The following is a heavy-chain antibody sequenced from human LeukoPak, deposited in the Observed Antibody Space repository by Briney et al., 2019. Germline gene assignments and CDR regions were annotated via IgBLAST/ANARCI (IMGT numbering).Heavy chain of an antibody. CDR2: IYTSGST. CDR3: ARESGSYYLGAFDI. J-gene: IGHJ3*02. D-gene: IGHD1-26*01. CDR1: GGSISSGSYY. V-gene: IGHV4-61*02. Sequence: PSQTLSLTXSVSGGSISSGSYYWSCIRQPAGKGLEWIGRIYTSGSTHNNPSLKSRVTISVDTSKNQFSLKLSSVTAADTAVYYCARESGSYYLGAFDIWGQGTMVTVSS.